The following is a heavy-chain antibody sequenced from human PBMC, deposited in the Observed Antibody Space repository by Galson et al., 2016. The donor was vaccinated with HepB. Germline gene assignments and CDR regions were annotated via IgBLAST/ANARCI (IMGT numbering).Heavy chain of an antibody. Sequence: SLRLSCAASGFPFSRYWMHWVRQAPGKGLVWVSRINSDGSSTAYADSVKGRFTISRDNAKNTVSLQMNSLRAEDTALYYCVREDYGDNPIYYYYYGMDVWGQGTTVTGSS. D-gene: IGHD4-17*01. CDR1: GFPFSRYW. J-gene: IGHJ6*02. CDR3: VREDYGDNPIYYYYYGMDV. CDR2: INSDGSST. V-gene: IGHV3-74*01.